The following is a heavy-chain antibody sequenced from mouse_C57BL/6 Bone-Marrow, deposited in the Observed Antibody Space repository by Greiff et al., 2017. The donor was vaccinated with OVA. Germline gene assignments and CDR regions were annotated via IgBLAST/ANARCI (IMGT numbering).Heavy chain of an antibody. V-gene: IGHV14-4*01. CDR3: TYPPGPY. CDR2: IDPENGDT. CDR1: GFTFTDDY. J-gene: IGHJ3*01. Sequence: VQLKQSGAELVRPGASVKLSCTASGFTFTDDYMHWVKQRPEQGLEWIGWIDPENGDTDYASKFQGKATITADTSSNTAYLQLSSLASEDTAVYYGTYPPGPYWGQGTLVTVSA.